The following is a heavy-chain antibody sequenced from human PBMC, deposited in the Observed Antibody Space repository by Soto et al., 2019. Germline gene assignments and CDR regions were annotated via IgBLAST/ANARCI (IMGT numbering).Heavy chain of an antibody. CDR3: ASGRYDASGYFDY. Sequence: SVKVSCKGSGNTFTYVYLHWVRQAPGQALEWMGWITPFNGNTKYAQKFQDRVTFTGDTPLNTAYMELSSLRSDDTAMFYCASGRYDASGYFDYWGQGTLVTVSS. CDR2: ITPFNGNT. V-gene: IGHV1-45*02. D-gene: IGHD3-22*01. CDR1: GNTFTYVY. J-gene: IGHJ4*02.